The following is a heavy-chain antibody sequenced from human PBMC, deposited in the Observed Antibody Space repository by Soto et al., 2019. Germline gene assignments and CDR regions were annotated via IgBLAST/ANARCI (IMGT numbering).Heavy chain of an antibody. Sequence: GGSLRLSCAASGFTFSSYGMHWVRQAPGKGLEWVAVIWYDGSNKYYADSVKGRFTISRDNSKNTLYRQMNSLGAEDTAVYYCALQGDGDFWSGYSHYMDVWGKGTTVTVSS. V-gene: IGHV3-33*01. CDR2: IWYDGSNK. D-gene: IGHD3-3*01. CDR3: ALQGDGDFWSGYSHYMDV. CDR1: GFTFSSYG. J-gene: IGHJ6*03.